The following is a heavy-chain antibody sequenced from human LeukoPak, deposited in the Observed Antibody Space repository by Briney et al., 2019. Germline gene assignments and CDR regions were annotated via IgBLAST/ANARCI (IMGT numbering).Heavy chain of an antibody. CDR2: IIPILGIA. CDR1: GGTFSSYA. V-gene: IGHV1-69*04. CDR3: ARSPDYDSSGYYEDY. D-gene: IGHD3-22*01. J-gene: IGHJ4*02. Sequence: GASVKVSCKASGGTFSSYAISRVRQAPGQGLEWMGRIIPILGIANYAQKFQGRVTITADKSTSTAYMELSSLRSEDTAVYYCARSPDYDSSGYYEDYWGQGTLVTVSS.